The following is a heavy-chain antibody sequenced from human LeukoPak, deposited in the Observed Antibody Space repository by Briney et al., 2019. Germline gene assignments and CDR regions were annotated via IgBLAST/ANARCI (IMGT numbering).Heavy chain of an antibody. V-gene: IGHV6-1*01. CDR3: AREAEITRFDY. J-gene: IGHJ4*02. CDR2: TSYRSKWYN. Sequence: SQTLSLTCAISGDSVSTNSVAWNWIRQSPSRGLEWLGRTSYRSKWYNDYAVSVKSRITITPDTSKNQFSLQLNSVTPEDTAVYYCAREAEITRFDYWGQGTLVTVSS. D-gene: IGHD5-24*01. CDR1: GDSVSTNSVA.